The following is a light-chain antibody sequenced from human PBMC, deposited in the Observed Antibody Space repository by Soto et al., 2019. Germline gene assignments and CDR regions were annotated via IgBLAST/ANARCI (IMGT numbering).Light chain of an antibody. V-gene: IGKV3-15*01. CDR3: GQFVSSPPRT. J-gene: IGKJ1*01. CDR1: QSISNN. CDR2: GAS. Sequence: EIVMTQSPATLSVSPGETVTLSCRASQSISNNLAWYRQKPGQAPRFLIFGASTRATGIPARFSGSGSGTEFTLTISSLESEDFALYYCGQFVSSPPRTFGQGTKVDIK.